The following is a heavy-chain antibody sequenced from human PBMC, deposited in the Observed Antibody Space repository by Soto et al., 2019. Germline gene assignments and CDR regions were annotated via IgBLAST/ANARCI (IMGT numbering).Heavy chain of an antibody. CDR2: ILSNFKT. V-gene: IGHV3-23*05. D-gene: IGHD2-8*01. CDR3: AGGTNGYFGY. Sequence: EVQLLESGGGLAQPGESLTLSCAASGFTFSDYTMSWVRQAPGQVLECISVILSNFKTFYADSVRGRFSISRDNSKNTLYLEMNSLRPEDTAVYYCAGGTNGYFGYWGQGALVTVSS. CDR1: GFTFSDYT. J-gene: IGHJ4*02.